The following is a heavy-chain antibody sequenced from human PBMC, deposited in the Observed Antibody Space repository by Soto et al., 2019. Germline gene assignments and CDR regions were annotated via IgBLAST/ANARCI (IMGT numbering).Heavy chain of an antibody. Sequence: QVQLVESGGGVVQPGRSLRLSCAASGFTFSSYGMHWVRQAPGKGLEWVAVISYDGSNKYYADSVKGRFTISRDNSKNTLYLQMNSLRAEDTAVYYCAKVGGVGSSEPMDVWGQGTTFTVSS. D-gene: IGHD6-6*01. V-gene: IGHV3-30*18. CDR2: ISYDGSNK. J-gene: IGHJ6*02. CDR3: AKVGGVGSSEPMDV. CDR1: GFTFSSYG.